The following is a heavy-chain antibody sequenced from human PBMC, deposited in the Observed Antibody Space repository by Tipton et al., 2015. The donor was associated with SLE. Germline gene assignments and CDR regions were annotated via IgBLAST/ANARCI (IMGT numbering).Heavy chain of an antibody. D-gene: IGHD3-16*01. Sequence: TLSLTCDVNGGSFSGYYWSWIRQSPGKGLEWIGEVNHLGTIYYNPSLKSRVTISIETSKSHFSLKLTSVTAADTAVYYCARMEGMITYGGIAGLWGQGTVVTVTS. CDR3: ARMEGMITYGGIAGL. CDR2: VNHLGTI. CDR1: GGSFSGYY. V-gene: IGHV4-34*01. J-gene: IGHJ4*02.